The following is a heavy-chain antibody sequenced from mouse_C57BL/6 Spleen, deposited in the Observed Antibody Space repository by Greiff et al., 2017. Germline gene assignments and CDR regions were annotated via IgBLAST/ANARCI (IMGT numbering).Heavy chain of an antibody. D-gene: IGHD2-4*01. CDR1: GFNIKNTY. V-gene: IGHV14-3*01. CDR2: IDPANGNT. CDR3: ASTGYYDLYYCDY. J-gene: IGHJ2*01. Sequence: VQLQQSVAELVRPGASVKLSCTASGFNIKNTYMHWVKQRPEQGLEWIGRIDPANGNTKYAPKFPGQATITADTSSNTAYLQLSILTSEDTAIYYCASTGYYDLYYCDYWGQGTTLTVSS.